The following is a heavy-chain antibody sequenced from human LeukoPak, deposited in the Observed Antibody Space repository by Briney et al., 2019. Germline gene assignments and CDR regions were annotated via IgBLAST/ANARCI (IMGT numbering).Heavy chain of an antibody. J-gene: IGHJ4*02. CDR1: GVIFNSFA. Sequence: GRPLRLSCAASGVIFNSFAFHWVRQAPGKGLEWVAAISYDGSNKYYADSVRGRLTISRDNSKNTLYLQMNSLRAEDTAVYYCAREDLVVITPSSIDYWGQGTLVTVSS. CDR3: AREDLVVITPSSIDY. CDR2: ISYDGSNK. D-gene: IGHD3-22*01. V-gene: IGHV3-30-3*01.